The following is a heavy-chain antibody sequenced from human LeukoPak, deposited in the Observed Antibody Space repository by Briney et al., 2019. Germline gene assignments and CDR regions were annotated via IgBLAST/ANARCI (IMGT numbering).Heavy chain of an antibody. CDR2: IYHSGST. Sequence: SQTLSLTCTVSGGSISSGGYYWSWIRQPPGKGLEWVGYIYHSGSTYYSPSLKSRVTMSLDRSKNQFSLKLSSVTAADTAVYYCARAYYDTLTGPGDYFDYWGQGTLVTVSS. J-gene: IGHJ4*02. V-gene: IGHV4-30-2*01. D-gene: IGHD3-9*01. CDR1: GGSISSGGYY. CDR3: ARAYYDTLTGPGDYFDY.